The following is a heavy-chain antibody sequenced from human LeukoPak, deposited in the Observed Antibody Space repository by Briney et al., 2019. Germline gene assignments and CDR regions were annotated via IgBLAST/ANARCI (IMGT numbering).Heavy chain of an antibody. CDR1: GGSVSSGSYY. V-gene: IGHV4-61*01. CDR2: IYYSGGT. J-gene: IGHJ3*02. D-gene: IGHD3-3*01. Sequence: SETLSLTCTVSGGSVSSGSYYWSWIRQPPGKGLEWIGYIYYSGGTNYNPSLKSRVTISVDTSKNQFSLKLNSVTAADTAVYYCARVTRFAFDIWGQGTTVTVSS. CDR3: ARVTRFAFDI.